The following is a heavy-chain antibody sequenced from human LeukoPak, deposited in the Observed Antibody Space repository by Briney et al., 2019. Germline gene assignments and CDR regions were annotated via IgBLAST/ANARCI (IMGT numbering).Heavy chain of an antibody. V-gene: IGHV1-69*05. CDR3: AAGGINDAFDI. CDR2: IIPIFGTA. J-gene: IGHJ3*02. CDR1: GGTFSSYA. Sequence: GSSVKVSCKASGGTFSSYAISWVRQAPGQGLEWMGGIIPIFGTANYAQKFQERVTITRDMSTSTAYMELSSLRSEDTAVYYCAAGGINDAFDIWGQGTMVTVSS. D-gene: IGHD3-16*01.